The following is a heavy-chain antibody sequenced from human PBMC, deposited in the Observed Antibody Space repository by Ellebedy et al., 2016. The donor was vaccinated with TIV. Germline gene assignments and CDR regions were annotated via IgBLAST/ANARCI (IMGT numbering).Heavy chain of an antibody. CDR3: ARYWWAAEY. D-gene: IGHD2-15*01. V-gene: IGHV3-7*01. CDR2: IHPDGSEK. CDR1: GFTFSGYW. J-gene: IGHJ4*02. Sequence: GESLKISCAASGFTFSGYWMSWVRQAPGKGLEWVANIHPDGSEKYYVDSVKGRFTISRDNAKNSLYLQMNSLRAEDTAVYYCARYWWAAEYWGQGTLVTVSS.